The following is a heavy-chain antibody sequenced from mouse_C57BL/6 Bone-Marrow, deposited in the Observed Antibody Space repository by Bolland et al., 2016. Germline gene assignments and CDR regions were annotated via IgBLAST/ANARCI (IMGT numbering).Heavy chain of an antibody. V-gene: IGHV1-55*01. CDR3: ASSTWFAY. Sequence: GSGSTNYNEKFKSTATLTVDTSSSTAYMQLSSLTSEDSAVYYCASSTWFAYWGQGTLV. CDR2: GSGST. J-gene: IGHJ3*01.